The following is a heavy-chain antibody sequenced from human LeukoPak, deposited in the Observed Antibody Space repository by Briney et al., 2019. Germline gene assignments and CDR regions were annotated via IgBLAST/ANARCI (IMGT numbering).Heavy chain of an antibody. Sequence: SETLSLTCNVSGDSITSYYWNWIRQPPGKGLEWIGYIYYSGSTNYNPSLKSRVTISVDTSKNQFSLKLSSVTAADTAVYYCARLMAPVAPPFSGDSSGYYREIDWGQGTLVTVSS. CDR1: GDSITSYY. CDR2: IYYSGST. D-gene: IGHD3-22*01. CDR3: ARLMAPVAPPFSGDSSGYYREID. V-gene: IGHV4-59*08. J-gene: IGHJ4*02.